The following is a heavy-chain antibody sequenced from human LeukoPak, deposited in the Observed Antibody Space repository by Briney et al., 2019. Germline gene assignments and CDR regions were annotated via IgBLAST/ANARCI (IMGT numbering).Heavy chain of an antibody. V-gene: IGHV1-69*02. CDR3: ARGENRYTNGWEIDY. Sequence: AASVKVSCKASGGTFSSYSITWVRQAPGQGLEWMGRIIPMLGIANYAQKFQGRVTITADKSMSTAYMELSSLRSEDTAVYYCARGENRYTNGWEIDYWGQGTLVTVSS. CDR2: IIPMLGIA. J-gene: IGHJ4*02. D-gene: IGHD6-19*01. CDR1: GGTFSSYS.